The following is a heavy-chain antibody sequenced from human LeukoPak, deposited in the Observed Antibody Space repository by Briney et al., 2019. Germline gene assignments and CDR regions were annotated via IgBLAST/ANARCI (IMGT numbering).Heavy chain of an antibody. CDR1: GYTLTELS. CDR2: FDPEDGET. D-gene: IGHD3-22*01. J-gene: IGHJ5*02. CDR3: ATLNCYDSSGYYQGESWFDP. Sequence: ASVKVSCKVSGYTLTELSMHWVRQAPGKGLEWMGGFDPEDGETIYAQKFQGRVTMTEDTSTDTAYMELSSLRSEDTAVYYCATLNCYDSSGYYQGESWFDPWGQGTLVTVSS. V-gene: IGHV1-24*01.